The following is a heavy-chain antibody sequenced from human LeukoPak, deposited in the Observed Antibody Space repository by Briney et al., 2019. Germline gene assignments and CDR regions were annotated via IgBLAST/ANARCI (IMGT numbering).Heavy chain of an antibody. Sequence: GGSLRLSCAASGFTFSDYYMSWIRQAPGKWLEWVSYISSSGSSIYYADSVKGRFTISRDNAKNSLYLQMNSLRAEDTAVYYCARDGEFYYDSSSYWGQGSLVTVSS. D-gene: IGHD3-22*01. J-gene: IGHJ4*02. CDR2: ISSSGSSI. V-gene: IGHV3-11*01. CDR1: GFTFSDYY. CDR3: ARDGEFYYDSSSY.